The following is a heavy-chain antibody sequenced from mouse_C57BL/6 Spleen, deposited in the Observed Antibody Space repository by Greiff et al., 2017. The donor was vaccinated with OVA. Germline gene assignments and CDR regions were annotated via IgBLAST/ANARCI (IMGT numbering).Heavy chain of an antibody. CDR3: ARGAQAVDY. J-gene: IGHJ2*01. CDR1: GYTFTDYY. Sequence: VQLQQSGPVLVKPGASVKMSCKASGYTFTDYYMNWVKQSHGKSLEWIGVINPYNGGTSYNQKFKGKATLTVDKSSSTAYMELNSLTSEDSAVYYCARGAQAVDYWGQGTTLTVSS. V-gene: IGHV1-19*01. CDR2: INPYNGGT. D-gene: IGHD3-2*02.